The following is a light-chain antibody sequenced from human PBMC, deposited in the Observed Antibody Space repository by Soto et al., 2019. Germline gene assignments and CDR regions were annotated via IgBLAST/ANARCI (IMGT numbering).Light chain of an antibody. Sequence: EIVMTQSPVTLSVFPWERATLSCRASQSVGATVAWYHQRPGQAPRLLISGASTRATGVPARVSASGSGTAFTLTITSLQSDDFGVYYCQQYADWPTTFGQGTKADI. CDR2: GAS. V-gene: IGKV3-15*01. J-gene: IGKJ1*01. CDR3: QQYADWPTT. CDR1: QSVGAT.